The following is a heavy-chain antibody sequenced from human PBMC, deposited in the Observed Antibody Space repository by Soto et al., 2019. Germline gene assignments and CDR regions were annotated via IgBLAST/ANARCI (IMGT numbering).Heavy chain of an antibody. CDR2: IDPSDGRT. CDR1: GYTFRLYY. V-gene: IGHV1-46*01. D-gene: IGHD3-22*01. J-gene: IGHJ4*02. CDR3: AREVDDSGGYLLY. Sequence: QVQMVQSGAEVKKPGASVKVSCKASGYTFRLYYIHWVRQAPGQGLEWMGIIDPSDGRTTYAQKFQGSLTMTRDTSTSTVYMELRSLRSEDTAVYYCAREVDDSGGYLLYWGQGTLVTVSS.